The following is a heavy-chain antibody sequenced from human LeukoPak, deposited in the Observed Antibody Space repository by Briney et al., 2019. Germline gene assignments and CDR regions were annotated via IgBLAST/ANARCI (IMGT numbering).Heavy chain of an antibody. CDR2: LNPEGTRT. V-gene: IGHV3-74*03. CDR3: ARGGLTIAEATTSWYLDY. D-gene: IGHD1-26*01. Sequence: PGGSLRLSCAASGFTFSKHWMHWVRQAPGKGLVWDARLNPEGTRTTYTDSVKGRFSISRDNSRNTLYLQMNSLRGEDTAVYYCARGGLTIAEATTSWYLDYWGQGTLVTVSS. CDR1: GFTFSKHW. J-gene: IGHJ4*02.